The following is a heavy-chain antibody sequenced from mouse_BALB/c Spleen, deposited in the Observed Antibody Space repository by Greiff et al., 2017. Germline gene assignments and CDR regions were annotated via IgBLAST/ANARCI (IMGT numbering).Heavy chain of an antibody. CDR3: ARFRNYAMDY. V-gene: IGHV5-17*02. CDR1: GFTFSSFG. Sequence: DVMLVESGGGLVQPGGSRKLSCAASGFTFSSFGMHWVRQAPEKGLEWVAYISSGSSTIYYADTVKGRFTISRDNPKNTLFLQMTSLRSEDTAMYYCARFRNYAMDYWGQGTSVTVSS. J-gene: IGHJ4*01. CDR2: ISSGSSTI.